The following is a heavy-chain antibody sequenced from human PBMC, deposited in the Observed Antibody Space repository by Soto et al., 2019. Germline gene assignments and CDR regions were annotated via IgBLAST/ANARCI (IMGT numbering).Heavy chain of an antibody. V-gene: IGHV4-30-4*01. D-gene: IGHD3-3*01. J-gene: IGHJ3*02. CDR3: ARAVELRFLEWFDAFDI. Sequence: SETLSLTCTVSGGSISSGDYYWSWIRQPPGKGLEWIGHIYYSGSTYYNPSLKSRVTISVDTSKNQFSLKLSSVTAADTAVYYCARAVELRFLEWFDAFDIWGQGTMVTVSS. CDR2: IYYSGST. CDR1: GGSISSGDYY.